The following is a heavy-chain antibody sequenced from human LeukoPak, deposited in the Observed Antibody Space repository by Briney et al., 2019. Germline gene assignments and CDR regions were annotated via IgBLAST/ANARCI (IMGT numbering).Heavy chain of an antibody. CDR3: ARDSGVAATRKAFDI. CDR1: GGTLSSYA. V-gene: IGHV1-69*05. Sequence: ASVKVSWKAYGGTLSSYAISWERQAPGQGLEWMGGIIPIFGTANYAQKFQRRVTINTSESTSTAYMELSSLRSEDTAVYYCARDSGVAATRKAFDIWGQGTMVTVSS. D-gene: IGHD2-15*01. CDR2: IIPIFGTA. J-gene: IGHJ3*02.